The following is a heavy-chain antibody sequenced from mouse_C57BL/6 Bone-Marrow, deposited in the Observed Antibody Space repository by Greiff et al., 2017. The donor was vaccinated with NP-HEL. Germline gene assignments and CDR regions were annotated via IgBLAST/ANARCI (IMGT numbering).Heavy chain of an antibody. V-gene: IGHV14-4*01. CDR2: IDPENGDT. CDR3: TYYDYGFAY. CDR1: GFNFKDDY. D-gene: IGHD2-4*01. Sequence: EVQVVESGAELVRPGASVKLSCTASGFNFKDDYMHWVKQRPEQGLEWIGWIDPENGDTEYASKFQGKATITADTSSNTAYLQLSSLTSEDTAVYYCTYYDYGFAYWGQGTLVTVSA. J-gene: IGHJ3*01.